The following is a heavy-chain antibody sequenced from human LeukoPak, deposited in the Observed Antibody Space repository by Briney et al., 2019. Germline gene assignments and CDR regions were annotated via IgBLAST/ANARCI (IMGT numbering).Heavy chain of an antibody. D-gene: IGHD3-10*01. CDR3: ASSYTVRGVIWEDY. CDR2: INHSGST. CDR1: GGSFSGYY. Sequence: SETLSLTCAVYGGSFSGYYWSWIRQPPGKGLEWIGEINHSGSTNYNPSLKSRVTISVDTSKNQFSLKLSSVTAADTAVYYCASSYTVRGVIWEDYWGQGTLVTVSS. V-gene: IGHV4-34*01. J-gene: IGHJ4*02.